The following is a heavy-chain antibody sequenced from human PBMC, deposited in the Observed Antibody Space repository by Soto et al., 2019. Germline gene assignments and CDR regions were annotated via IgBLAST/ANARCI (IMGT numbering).Heavy chain of an antibody. J-gene: IGHJ4*02. Sequence: QVQLVQSGAEVKKPGASVKVSCKASGYTFTSYAMHWVRQAPGQRLEWMGWINAGNGNTKYSQKFQGRVTITRDTSASTAYMELSSLRSEDTAVYYCARDAAFYCSSTSCYDVELDYWGQGTLVTVSS. V-gene: IGHV1-3*01. CDR1: GYTFTSYA. CDR2: INAGNGNT. CDR3: ARDAAFYCSSTSCYDVELDY. D-gene: IGHD2-2*01.